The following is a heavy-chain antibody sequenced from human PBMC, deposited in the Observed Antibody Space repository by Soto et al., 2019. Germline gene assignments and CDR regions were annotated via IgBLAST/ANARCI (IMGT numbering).Heavy chain of an antibody. V-gene: IGHV3-30*18. D-gene: IGHD1-26*01. CDR2: ISYDGSNK. CDR1: GFTFSSYG. J-gene: IGHJ4*02. Sequence: PGGSLRISCAASGFTFSSYGMHWVRQAPGKGLEWVAVISYDGSNKYYADSVKGRFTISRDNSKNTLYLQMNSLRAEDTAVYYCAKVWELLDDWVFDYWGQGTLVTVSS. CDR3: AKVWELLDDWVFDY.